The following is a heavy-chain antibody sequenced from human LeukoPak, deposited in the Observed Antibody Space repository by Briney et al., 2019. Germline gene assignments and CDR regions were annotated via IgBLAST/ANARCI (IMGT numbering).Heavy chain of an antibody. V-gene: IGHV3-30*02. CDR3: AKDTATLYMDV. Sequence: GSLRLSCAASGFTFSSYGMHWVRQAPGKGLEWVAFIRYDGCNKYYADSVKGRFTISRDNSKNTLYLQMNSLRAEDTAVYYCAKDTATLYMDVWGKGTTVTVSS. CDR2: IRYDGCNK. CDR1: GFTFSSYG. D-gene: IGHD4-17*01. J-gene: IGHJ6*03.